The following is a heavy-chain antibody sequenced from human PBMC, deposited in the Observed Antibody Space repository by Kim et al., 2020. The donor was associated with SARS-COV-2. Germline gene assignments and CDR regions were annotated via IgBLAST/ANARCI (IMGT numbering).Heavy chain of an antibody. CDR2: IYPGDSDT. CDR3: ALMFPPWGHHYYFNGMDV. J-gene: IGHJ6*02. Sequence: GESLKISCKGSGYNFASYWIGWVRQMPGKGLEWMGIIYPGDSDTRYSPSFQGQVTISANKSITSAYLQWSSLKASDTAVYYCALMFPPWGHHYYFNGMDVWGQGTTVIVSS. CDR1: GYNFASYW. D-gene: IGHD2-8*01. V-gene: IGHV5-51*01.